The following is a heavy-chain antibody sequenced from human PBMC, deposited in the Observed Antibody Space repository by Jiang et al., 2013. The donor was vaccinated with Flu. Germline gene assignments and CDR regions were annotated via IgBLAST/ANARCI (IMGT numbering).Heavy chain of an antibody. CDR3: TTDTTRKD. J-gene: IGHJ4*02. D-gene: IGHD1-14*01. Sequence: VQLVESGGGLVKPGGSLRLSCVASGFTFSHAWMSWVRQAPGKGLEWVGRIKSKTDGGTTDYAAPVNGRFAISRDDSKNTLYLQMNSLKIEDTALYYCTTDTTRKDWGQGTLVTVSS. V-gene: IGHV3-15*01. CDR2: IKSKTDGGTT. CDR1: GFTFSHAW.